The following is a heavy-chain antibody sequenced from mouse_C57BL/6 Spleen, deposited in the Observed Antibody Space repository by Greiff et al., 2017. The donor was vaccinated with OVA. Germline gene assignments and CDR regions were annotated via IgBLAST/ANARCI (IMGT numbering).Heavy chain of an antibody. J-gene: IGHJ1*03. V-gene: IGHV1-82*01. D-gene: IGHD1-1*01. CDR1: GYAFSSSW. CDR2: IYPGDGDT. Sequence: QVQLQQSGPELVKPGASVEISCKASGYAFSSSWMNWVKQRPGKGLEWIGRIYPGDGDTNYNGKFKGKATLTADKSSSTAYMQLSSLTSEDSAVYFCASTTTVVATEYFDVWGTGTTVTVSS. CDR3: ASTTTVVATEYFDV.